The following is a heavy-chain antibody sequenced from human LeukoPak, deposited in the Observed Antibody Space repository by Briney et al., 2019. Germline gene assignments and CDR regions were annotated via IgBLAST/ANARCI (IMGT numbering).Heavy chain of an antibody. Sequence: ASVKVSCKASGYTFTSYGISWVRQAPGQGLEWMGWISAYNGNTNYAQKLQGRVTMTTDTSTSTAYMELRSLRSDDTAVYYCARWTPSSGSYYFWETRYYFDYWGQGTLVTVSS. V-gene: IGHV1-18*01. J-gene: IGHJ4*02. D-gene: IGHD1-26*01. CDR2: ISAYNGNT. CDR3: ARWTPSSGSYYFWETRYYFDY. CDR1: GYTFTSYG.